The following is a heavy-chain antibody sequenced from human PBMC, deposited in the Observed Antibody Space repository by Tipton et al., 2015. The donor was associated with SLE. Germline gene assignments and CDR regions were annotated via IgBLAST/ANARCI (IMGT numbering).Heavy chain of an antibody. D-gene: IGHD3-3*02. CDR2: IFYSGSS. CDR3: ARRSLLAVPK. CDR1: GGSISSSSYY. Sequence: TLSLTCTVSGGSISSSSYYWGWIRQPPGKGLEWIGSIFYSGSSYYNPSLKSRVTIYVDTSKNQFSLKLSSVTAADTAVYYCARRSLLAVPKWGQGTLVTVSS. V-gene: IGHV4-39*01. J-gene: IGHJ4*02.